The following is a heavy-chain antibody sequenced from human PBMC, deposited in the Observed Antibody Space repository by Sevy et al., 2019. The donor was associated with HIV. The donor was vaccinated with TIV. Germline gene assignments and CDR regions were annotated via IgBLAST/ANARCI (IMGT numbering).Heavy chain of an antibody. J-gene: IGHJ6*03. D-gene: IGHD2-2*01. CDR2: INHSGST. Sequence: SETLSLTCAVYDGSFSGYYWSWIHQPPGKGLEWIGEINHSGSTNYNPSLKSRVTISVDTSKNQFSLKLSSVTAADTAVYYCARGYCSSTSCYHHYYYYYMDVWGKGTTVTVSS. CDR3: ARGYCSSTSCYHHYYYYYMDV. V-gene: IGHV4-34*01. CDR1: DGSFSGYY.